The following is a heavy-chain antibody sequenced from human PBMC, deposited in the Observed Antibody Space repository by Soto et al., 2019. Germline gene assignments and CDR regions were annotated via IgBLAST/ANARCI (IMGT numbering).Heavy chain of an antibody. CDR2: VSFDGNYK. Sequence: GSLRLSCAASGFTFSRHGMHWVRQAPGKGLEWVAVVSFDGNYKYYGDSVKGRFTISRDNSRNTVSLQLNSLRVEDSAMYYCAKESAGADTPFLDYWGQGTQVTVSS. CDR3: AKESAGADTPFLDY. CDR1: GFTFSRHG. D-gene: IGHD1-26*01. J-gene: IGHJ4*02. V-gene: IGHV3-30*18.